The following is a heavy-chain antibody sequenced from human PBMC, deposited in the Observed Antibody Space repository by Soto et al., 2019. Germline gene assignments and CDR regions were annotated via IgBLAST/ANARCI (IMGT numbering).Heavy chain of an antibody. J-gene: IGHJ5*02. V-gene: IGHV4-59*12. CDR2: IYYSGST. CDR3: ASSGSGSYPQFDP. D-gene: IGHD3-10*01. Sequence: QVQLQESGPGLVKPSETLSLTCTVSGGSISSYYWSWIRQPPGKGLEWIGYIYYSGSTNYNPSLKSRVTISVDTSNNSFSLKLSSVTAADTAVYYCASSGSGSYPQFDPWGQGTLVTVSS. CDR1: GGSISSYY.